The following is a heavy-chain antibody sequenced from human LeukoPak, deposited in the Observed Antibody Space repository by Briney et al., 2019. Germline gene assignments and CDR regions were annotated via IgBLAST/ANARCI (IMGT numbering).Heavy chain of an antibody. D-gene: IGHD4-17*01. J-gene: IGHJ4*02. V-gene: IGHV4-39*07. CDR3: ARDKSDDYGDYGGLDY. CDR2: IYYSGST. CDR1: GGSISSSSYY. Sequence: PSETLSLTCTVSGGSISSSSYYWGWIRQPPGKGLEWIGSIYYSGSTYYNPSLKSRVTISVDTSKNQFSLKLSSVTAADTAVYYCARDKSDDYGDYGGLDYWGQGTLVTVSS.